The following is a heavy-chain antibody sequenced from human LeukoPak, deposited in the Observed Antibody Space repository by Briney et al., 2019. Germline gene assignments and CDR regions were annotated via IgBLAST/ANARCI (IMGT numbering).Heavy chain of an antibody. Sequence: PGRSLRLSCAASGFTFSSYGMHWVRQAPGKGLEWVAVISYDGSNKYYADSVKGRFTISRDNSKNTLYLQMNSLRAEDTAVYYCAKDLAAAAGTNLGYWGQGTLVTVSS. V-gene: IGHV3-30*18. CDR3: AKDLAAAAGTNLGY. J-gene: IGHJ4*02. D-gene: IGHD6-13*01. CDR1: GFTFSSYG. CDR2: ISYDGSNK.